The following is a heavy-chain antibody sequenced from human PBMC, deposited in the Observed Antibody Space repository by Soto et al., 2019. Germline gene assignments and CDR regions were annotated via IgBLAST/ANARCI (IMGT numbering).Heavy chain of an antibody. J-gene: IGHJ4*02. Sequence: SVKVSCKASGGTFSSYAISWVRQAPGQGLEWMGGIIPIFGTANYAQKFQGRVTITADESTSTAYMELSSLRSEDTAVYYCARVPFAGYSSSSFEYWGQGTLVTVSS. CDR3: ARVPFAGYSSSSFEY. V-gene: IGHV1-69*13. CDR1: GGTFSSYA. CDR2: IIPIFGTA. D-gene: IGHD6-13*01.